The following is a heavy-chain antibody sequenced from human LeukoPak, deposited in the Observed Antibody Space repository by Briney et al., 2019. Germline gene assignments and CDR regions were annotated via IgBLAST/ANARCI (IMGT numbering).Heavy chain of an antibody. J-gene: IGHJ6*02. CDR3: ARGGGLDV. CDR2: INHNGNVN. Sequence: GGSLRLSCAAYGFTFSSYWMNWARQAPGKGLEWVASINHNGNVNYYVDSVKGRFTISRDNAKNSLYLQMSNLRAEDTAVYFCARGGGLDVWGQGATVTVSS. D-gene: IGHD3-16*01. V-gene: IGHV3-7*03. CDR1: GFTFSSYW.